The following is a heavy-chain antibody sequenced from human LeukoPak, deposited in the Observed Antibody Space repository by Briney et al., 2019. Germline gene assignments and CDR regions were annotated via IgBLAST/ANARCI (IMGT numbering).Heavy chain of an antibody. Sequence: ASVKVSCKASGYTFTSHYMYWVRQAPGQGLEWMGWISAYNGNTNYAQKLQGRVTMTTDTSTSTAYMELRSLRSDDTAVYYCARDPGYSSGWYFDYWGQGTLVTVSS. CDR1: GYTFTSHY. J-gene: IGHJ4*02. D-gene: IGHD6-19*01. V-gene: IGHV1-18*04. CDR3: ARDPGYSSGWYFDY. CDR2: ISAYNGNT.